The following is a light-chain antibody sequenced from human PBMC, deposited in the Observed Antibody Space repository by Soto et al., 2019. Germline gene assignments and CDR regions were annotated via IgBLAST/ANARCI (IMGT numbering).Light chain of an antibody. J-gene: IGLJ2*01. CDR3: CSYAGSTTFDVV. CDR2: EGS. V-gene: IGLV2-23*03. CDR1: SSDVGSYNL. Sequence: QSVLTQPASVSGSPGQSITISCTGTSSDVGSYNLVSWYQQHPGKAPKLMIYEGSKRPSGVSDRFSGSKSGNTASLTISGLQAEDEAHYYCCSYAGSTTFDVVFGGGTKVTVL.